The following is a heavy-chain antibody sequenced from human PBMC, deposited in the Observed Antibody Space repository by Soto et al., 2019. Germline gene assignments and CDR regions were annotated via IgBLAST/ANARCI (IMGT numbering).Heavy chain of an antibody. Sequence: QVQLVQSGAEVKKPGSSVKVPCKASGGTFSSYAISWVRQAPGQGLEWMGGIIPIFGTANYAQKFQGRVTITADESTSTAYMELSSLRSEDTAVYYCARGGTVTTEVGNWFDPWGQGTLVTVSS. CDR1: GGTFSSYA. D-gene: IGHD4-17*01. CDR2: IIPIFGTA. CDR3: ARGGTVTTEVGNWFDP. J-gene: IGHJ5*02. V-gene: IGHV1-69*12.